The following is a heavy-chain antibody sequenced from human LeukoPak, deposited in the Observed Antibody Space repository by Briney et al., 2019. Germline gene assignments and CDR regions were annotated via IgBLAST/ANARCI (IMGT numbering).Heavy chain of an antibody. CDR3: ARAHYYGSGSYSDAFDI. CDR1: GGSFSGYY. J-gene: IGHJ3*02. CDR2: INHSGST. V-gene: IGHV4-34*01. D-gene: IGHD3-10*01. Sequence: TSETLSLTCAVYGGSFSGYYWSWIRQPPGKGLEWIGEINHSGSTNYNPSLKSRVTISVDTSKNQFSLKLSSVTAADTAVYYCARAHYYGSGSYSDAFDIWGQGTMVTVSS.